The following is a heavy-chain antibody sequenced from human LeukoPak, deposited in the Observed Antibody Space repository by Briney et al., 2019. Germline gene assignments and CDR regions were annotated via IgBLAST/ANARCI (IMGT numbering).Heavy chain of an antibody. CDR2: IASNGGTK. V-gene: IGHV3-64*02. CDR1: GFSFNTYT. CDR3: ARTYSSTWYDAFDV. Sequence: GGSLRLSCAASGFSFNTYTMRWVRQAPGKGLEYVSGIASNGGTKYYADSVKGRFTISRDNSKDTLYLQMSSLRIEDTAVYYCARTYSSTWYDAFDVWGQGTMVTVSS. D-gene: IGHD6-13*01. J-gene: IGHJ3*01.